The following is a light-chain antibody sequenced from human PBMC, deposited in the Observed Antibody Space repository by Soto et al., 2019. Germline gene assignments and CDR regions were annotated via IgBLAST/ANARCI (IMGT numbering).Light chain of an antibody. Sequence: QSALTQPASVPGSPGQSITISCTGTSSDDGGYNYVSWYQQHPGKAPKLMIYDVSNRPSGVSNRFSGSKSGNTASLTISGLQAEDEADYYCSSYTSSSTLVVFGGGTKLTVL. CDR3: SSYTSSSTLVV. J-gene: IGLJ2*01. CDR2: DVS. CDR1: SSDDGGYNY. V-gene: IGLV2-14*01.